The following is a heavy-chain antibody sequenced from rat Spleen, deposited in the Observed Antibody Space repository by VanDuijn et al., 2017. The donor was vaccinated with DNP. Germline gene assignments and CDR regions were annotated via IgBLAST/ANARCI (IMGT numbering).Heavy chain of an antibody. CDR2: IGSPAYAP. CDR3: VRWNSGHFDY. J-gene: IGHJ2*01. CDR1: GFNFNDYN. Sequence: EVQLVESGGGLVQPGRSLKLSCAASGFNFNDYNMAWVRQAPAKGLEWVAYIGSPAYAPYYTDSVKGRFAISRDNAKSTLYLQMNSLRSEDMATYYCVRWNSGHFDYWGQGVMVTVSS. D-gene: IGHD4-3*01. V-gene: IGHV5-22*01.